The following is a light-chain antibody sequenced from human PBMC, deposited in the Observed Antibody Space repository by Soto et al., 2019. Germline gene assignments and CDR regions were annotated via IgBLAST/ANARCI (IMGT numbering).Light chain of an antibody. V-gene: IGLV3-21*04. CDR3: QVWDSSSDHPV. CDR2: YDS. Sequence: SYVLTQPPSVSVAPGKTARITCGGNNIGGKSVHWYQQKPGQAPVLVIYYDSDRPSGIPERFSGSNSGNTATLTISRVEAGDEADYHCQVWDSSSDHPVFGGGTKLTVL. J-gene: IGLJ2*01. CDR1: NIGGKS.